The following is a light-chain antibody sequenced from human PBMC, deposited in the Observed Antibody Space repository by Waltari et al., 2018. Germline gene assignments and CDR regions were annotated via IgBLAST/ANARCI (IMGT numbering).Light chain of an antibody. J-gene: IGKJ1*01. V-gene: IGKV1-39*01. Sequence: DIQMTQSPSSLSASVGDRVTIPCRASQSISSYLHWYQQKPGKAPKVLIYGASNLQSGVPSRFSGSGSGTDFILTISSLQPEDFATYYCQHSYNTPRTFGQGTKVEIK. CDR2: GAS. CDR1: QSISSY. CDR3: QHSYNTPRT.